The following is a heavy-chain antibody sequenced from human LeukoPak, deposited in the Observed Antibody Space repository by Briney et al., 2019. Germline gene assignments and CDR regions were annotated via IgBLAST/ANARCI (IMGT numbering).Heavy chain of an antibody. CDR2: TYYRSKWYN. CDR3: ARDWGDGAGYDY. CDR1: GDSVSKNSVA. D-gene: IGHD3-16*01. J-gene: IGHJ4*02. Sequence: SQTLSLTCATSGDSVSKNSVAWNWIRQSPSRGLEWLGRTYYRSKWYNDYAVSVKSRITINPDTSKNQFSLHLKSVTPEDTAVYYCARDWGDGAGYDYWGQGTLVTVSS. V-gene: IGHV6-1*01.